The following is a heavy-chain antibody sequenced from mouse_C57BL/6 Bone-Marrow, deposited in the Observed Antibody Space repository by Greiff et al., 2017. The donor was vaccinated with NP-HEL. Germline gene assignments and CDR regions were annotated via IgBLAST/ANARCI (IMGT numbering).Heavy chain of an antibody. CDR3: ARDPIYYDYPYYAMDY. CDR2: ISYDGSN. V-gene: IGHV3-6*01. Sequence: DVKLQESGPGLVKPSQSLSLTCSVTGYSITSGYYWNWIRQFPGNKLEWMGYISYDGSNNYNPSLKNRISITRDTSKNQFFLKLNSVTTEDTATYYCARDPIYYDYPYYAMDYWGQGTSVTVSS. CDR1: GYSITSGYY. J-gene: IGHJ4*01. D-gene: IGHD2-4*01.